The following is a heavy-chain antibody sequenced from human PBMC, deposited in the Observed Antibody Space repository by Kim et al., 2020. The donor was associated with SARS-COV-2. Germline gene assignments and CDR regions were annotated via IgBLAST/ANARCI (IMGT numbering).Heavy chain of an antibody. Sequence: SETLSLTCTVSGGSISSGGYYWSWIRQHPGKGLEWIGYIYYSGSTYYNPSLKSRVTISLETSKNQFSLKLSSVTAADTAVYYCARSRLSITTDSPTWFDPWGQGTLVSVSS. CDR2: IYYSGST. CDR1: GGSISSGGYY. D-gene: IGHD3-22*01. V-gene: IGHV4-31*03. CDR3: ARSRLSITTDSPTWFDP. J-gene: IGHJ5*02.